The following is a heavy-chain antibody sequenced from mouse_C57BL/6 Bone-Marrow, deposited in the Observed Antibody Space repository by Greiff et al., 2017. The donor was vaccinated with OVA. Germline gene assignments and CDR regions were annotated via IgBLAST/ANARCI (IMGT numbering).Heavy chain of an antibody. CDR3: ARGITTVGADFDY. Sequence: QVQLQQSGAELARPGASVKLSCKASGYTFTSYGMSWVKQRPGQGLEWIGEIYPRSGNTYYNEKFKGQATLTADKSSSTAYLELRSLTSEDSAVYFYARGITTVGADFDYWGQGTTLTVSA. CDR1: GYTFTSYG. J-gene: IGHJ2*01. D-gene: IGHD1-1*01. CDR2: IYPRSGNT. V-gene: IGHV1-81*01.